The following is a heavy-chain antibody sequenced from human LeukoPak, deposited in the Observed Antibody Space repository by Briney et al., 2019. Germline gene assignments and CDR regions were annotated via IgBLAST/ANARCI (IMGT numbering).Heavy chain of an antibody. V-gene: IGHV3-74*01. CDR3: ARASARRNYYDSSGYPY. D-gene: IGHD3-22*01. CDR1: GFTFSSYW. Sequence: GGCLRLSCAASGFTFSSYWMHWVRQAPGKGLVWVSRINTDGSSTSYADSVKGRFTISRDNAKNTLYLQMNSLRAEDTAVYYCARASARRNYYDSSGYPYWGQGTLVTVSS. J-gene: IGHJ4*02. CDR2: INTDGSST.